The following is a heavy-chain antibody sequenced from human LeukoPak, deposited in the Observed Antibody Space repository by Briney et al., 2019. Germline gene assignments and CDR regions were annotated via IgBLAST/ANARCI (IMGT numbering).Heavy chain of an antibody. Sequence: SVTVSCKASGGTFSTYAINWVRQAPGQGLEWMGGIIPIFGTTNYAQKFQGRVTITADESTSTAYMGLSSLRSEDTAVYYCARATPLGSSRTLNAFDIWGQGTMVTVSS. CDR3: ARATPLGSSRTLNAFDI. V-gene: IGHV1-69*13. CDR2: IIPIFGTT. D-gene: IGHD6-13*01. CDR1: GGTFSTYA. J-gene: IGHJ3*02.